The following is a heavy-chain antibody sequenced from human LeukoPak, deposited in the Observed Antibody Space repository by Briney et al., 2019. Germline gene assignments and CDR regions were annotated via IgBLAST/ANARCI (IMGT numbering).Heavy chain of an antibody. D-gene: IGHD4-11*01. CDR1: AFTFSSYA. CDR2: ISYDGSNK. CDR3: ARDLQGQFDY. V-gene: IGHV3-30*04. J-gene: IGHJ4*02. Sequence: GRSLRLSCAASAFTFSSYAMHWVRQAPGKGLEWGAVISYDGSNKYYADSVKGRFTISRDNSKNTLYLQMNSLRAEDTAVYYCARDLQGQFDYWGQGTLVTVSS.